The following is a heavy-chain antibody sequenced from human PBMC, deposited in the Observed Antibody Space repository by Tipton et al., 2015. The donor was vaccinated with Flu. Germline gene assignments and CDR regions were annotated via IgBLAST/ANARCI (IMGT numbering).Heavy chain of an antibody. J-gene: IGHJ6*02. Sequence: GLVKPSETLSLSCTVSGGSVSSRSYSWNWIRQPPGKGLEWIGNILKTGNTKQHPSLKSRVSISVDTSKSQFSLNLTSVTAADTAVYFCARASGDFWSGYHYYGMDVWGQGTTVTVSS. CDR2: ILKTGNT. CDR1: GGSVSSRSYS. V-gene: IGHV4-61*01. CDR3: ARASGDFWSGYHYYGMDV. D-gene: IGHD3-3*01.